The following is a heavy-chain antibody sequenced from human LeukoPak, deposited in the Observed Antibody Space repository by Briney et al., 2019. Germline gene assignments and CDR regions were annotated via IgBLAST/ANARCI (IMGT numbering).Heavy chain of an antibody. CDR3: ARFLMGYGDPKPYFDY. CDR1: GFTFSSYW. D-gene: IGHD4-17*01. Sequence: GGSLRLSCAASGFTFSSYWMSWVRQAPGKGLEWVANIKQDGSEKYYVDSVKGRFTISRDNAKNSLYLQMNSLRAEDTAVYYCARFLMGYGDPKPYFDYWGQGTLVTVSS. V-gene: IGHV3-7*01. J-gene: IGHJ4*02. CDR2: IKQDGSEK.